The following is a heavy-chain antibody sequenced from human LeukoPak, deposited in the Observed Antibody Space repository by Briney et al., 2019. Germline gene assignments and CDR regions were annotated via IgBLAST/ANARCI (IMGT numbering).Heavy chain of an antibody. CDR1: GLTFRSYA. J-gene: IGHJ4*02. CDR2: ISGSGGST. Sequence: GGSLRLSCAASGLTFRSYAMNWVRQAPGKGLEWVSAISGSGGSTYYADSAKGRFTISRDNSKNTLYLQMNSLRFEDTAVYYCAQAALRARPLPFDYWGQGTLVTVSS. D-gene: IGHD4-17*01. V-gene: IGHV3-23*01. CDR3: AQAALRARPLPFDY.